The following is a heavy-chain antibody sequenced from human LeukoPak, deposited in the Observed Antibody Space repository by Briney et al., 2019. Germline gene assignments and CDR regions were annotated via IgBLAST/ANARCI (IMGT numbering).Heavy chain of an antibody. V-gene: IGHV4-31*03. CDR3: ARGGFFGSGSLFDS. CDR1: GGSVSSGGSY. J-gene: IGHJ4*02. CDR2: IYYSGFT. Sequence: SETLSLTCSGSGGSVSSGGSYCTWIRQRPGKGLEWIGYIYYSGFTFYSPSLKTRFFISLDTSENQVSLKVNSVTAADTAVYYCARGGFFGSGSLFDSWGQGTLVTVSS. D-gene: IGHD3-10*01.